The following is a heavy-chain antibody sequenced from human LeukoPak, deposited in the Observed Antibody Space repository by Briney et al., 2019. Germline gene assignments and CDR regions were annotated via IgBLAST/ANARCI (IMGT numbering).Heavy chain of an antibody. J-gene: IGHJ4*02. CDR3: ARVGGHYYDSSLFDY. D-gene: IGHD3-22*01. CDR1: GGTFSSYA. CDR2: IIPIFGIA. V-gene: IGHV1-69*04. Sequence: GASVKVSCKASGGTFSSYAISWVRQAPGQGLEWMGRIIPIFGIANYAQKSQGRVTITADKSTSTAYMELSSLRSEDTAVYYCARVGGHYYDSSLFDYWGQGTLVTVSS.